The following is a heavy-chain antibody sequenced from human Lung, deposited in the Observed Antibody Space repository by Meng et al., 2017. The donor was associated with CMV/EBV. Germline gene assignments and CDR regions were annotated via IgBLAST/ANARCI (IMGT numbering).Heavy chain of an antibody. CDR2: VYKSGTT. V-gene: IGHV4-38-2*02. J-gene: IGHJ4*02. CDR1: GYSINSGYC. CDR3: ARGFHGTVDY. Sequence: SXTXSLXCTVSGYSINSGYCWGWIRQPPGKGLEWIGSVYKSGTTYYKPSLKSRVTISLETSKNQFSLKLSSVTAADTAVYYCARGFHGTVDYWGQGTLVTVSS.